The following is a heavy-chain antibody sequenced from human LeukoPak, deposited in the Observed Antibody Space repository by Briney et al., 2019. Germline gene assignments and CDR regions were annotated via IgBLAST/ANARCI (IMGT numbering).Heavy chain of an antibody. V-gene: IGHV3-23*01. D-gene: IGHD3-9*01. CDR1: GFTFSSYA. J-gene: IGHJ4*02. CDR2: IGASAGST. Sequence: GGSLRLSCAASGFTFSSYAMSWVRQAPGKGLEWVSTIGASAGSTYYADSVKGRFTISRDNSKNTLYLQMNSLRAEDTAVYYCAKDYDILTEGDYWGQGTLVTVSS. CDR3: AKDYDILTEGDY.